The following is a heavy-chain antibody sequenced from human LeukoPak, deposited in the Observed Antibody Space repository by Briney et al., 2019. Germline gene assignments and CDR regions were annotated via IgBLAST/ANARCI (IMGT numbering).Heavy chain of an antibody. CDR3: ARGRRYSSSWYYYYMDV. CDR1: GYTFTGYY. V-gene: IGHV1-2*02. Sequence: ASVKVSCKASGYTFTGYYIHWVRQAPGQGLERVGWINPNSGGTNYAQKFQGRVTMTRDTSISTAYMELSRLRSDDTAVYYCARGRRYSSSWYYYYMDVWGKGTTVTVSS. CDR2: INPNSGGT. D-gene: IGHD6-13*01. J-gene: IGHJ6*03.